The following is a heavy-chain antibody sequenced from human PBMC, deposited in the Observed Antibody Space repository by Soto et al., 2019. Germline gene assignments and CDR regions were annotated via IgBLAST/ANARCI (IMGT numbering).Heavy chain of an antibody. D-gene: IGHD3-9*01. CDR3: TASFYDTLLDY. CDR1: GFTFSGSA. J-gene: IGHJ4*02. Sequence: PGGSLRLSCAASGFTFSGSAMHWVRQASGKGLEWVGRIRNKANNYATAYGASVKGRFTISRDESKNTAYLQMNSLKTEDTAVYYCTASFYDTLLDYWAQGSPVTVSS. CDR2: IRNKANNYAT. V-gene: IGHV3-73*01.